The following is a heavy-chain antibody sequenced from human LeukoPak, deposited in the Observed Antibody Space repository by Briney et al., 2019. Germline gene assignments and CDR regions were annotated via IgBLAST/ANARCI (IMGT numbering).Heavy chain of an antibody. V-gene: IGHV3-7*03. Sequence: GGSLRLSCAASGFTFSTYWMSWDRQAPGKGLEWVANIKQDGSQKYYVDSVKGRFTISRDNAKNSLYLQMNSLRAEDTAVYYCARDSYSGYDTTPDYWGKGTLVTVSS. CDR1: GFTFSTYW. J-gene: IGHJ4*02. D-gene: IGHD5-12*01. CDR2: IKQDGSQK. CDR3: ARDSYSGYDTTPDY.